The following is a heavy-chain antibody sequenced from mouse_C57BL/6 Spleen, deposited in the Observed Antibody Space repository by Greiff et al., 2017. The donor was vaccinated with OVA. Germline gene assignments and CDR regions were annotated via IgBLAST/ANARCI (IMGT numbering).Heavy chain of an antibody. CDR1: GYSITSGYY. CDR2: ISYDGSN. Sequence: EVKLMESGPGLVKPSQSLSLTCSVTGYSITSGYYWNWIRQFPGNKLEWMGYISYDGSNNYNPSLKNRISITRDTSKNQFFLKLNSVTTEDTATYYCARDRLSVFDYWGQGTTLTVSS. CDR3: ARDRLSVFDY. J-gene: IGHJ2*01. V-gene: IGHV3-6*01. D-gene: IGHD3-2*02.